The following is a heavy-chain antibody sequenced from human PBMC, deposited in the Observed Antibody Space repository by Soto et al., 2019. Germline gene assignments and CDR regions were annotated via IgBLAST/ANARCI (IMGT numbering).Heavy chain of an antibody. V-gene: IGHV4-39*01. D-gene: IGHD3-9*01. CDR1: GASISTNHHN. Sequence: TLSLTCTVSGASISTNHHNWAWVRQPPGKGLEWMGNIHYRGDTYFNPSLGSRLSMSVDTSKNQFSLKLTSVTAADTAVYYCARLPTGYPNWFDPWGQGTLVTVSS. CDR2: IHYRGDT. J-gene: IGHJ5*02. CDR3: ARLPTGYPNWFDP.